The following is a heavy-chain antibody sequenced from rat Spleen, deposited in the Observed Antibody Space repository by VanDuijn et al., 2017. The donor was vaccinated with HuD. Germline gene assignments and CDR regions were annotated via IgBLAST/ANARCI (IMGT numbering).Heavy chain of an antibody. J-gene: IGHJ2*01. V-gene: IGHV2S12*01. CDR2: ISTGGHT. D-gene: IGHD1-6*01. CDR3: ARLPGVYYGLDY. CDR1: GFSLTSNG. Sequence: QVQLKESGPGLVQPSQTLSLTCTVSGFSLTSNGVSWIRQPPGKGLEWIATISTGGHTYYDSALKSQLSISRDTSKSHVFLKMNSLQPGDTATYYCARLPGVYYGLDYWGQGVMVTVSS.